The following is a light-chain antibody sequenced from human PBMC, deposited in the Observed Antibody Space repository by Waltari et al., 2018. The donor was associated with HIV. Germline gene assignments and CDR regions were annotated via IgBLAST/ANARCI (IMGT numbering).Light chain of an antibody. Sequence: QSVLTQPPSASGTPGQRVTISCSGGNSNTGSNTVNWYRQLPGTAPKLLIYSDNRRPSGVPDRISGSKSGTSASLAISGLQSEDEADYYCATWDDSLGTYVFGTATKVTVL. CDR3: ATWDDSLGTYV. J-gene: IGLJ1*01. V-gene: IGLV1-44*01. CDR1: NSNTGSNT. CDR2: SDN.